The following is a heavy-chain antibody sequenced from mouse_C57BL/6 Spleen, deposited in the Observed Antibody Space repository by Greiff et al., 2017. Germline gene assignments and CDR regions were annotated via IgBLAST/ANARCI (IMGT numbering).Heavy chain of an antibody. CDR1: GYTFTSYW. CDR3: AREPYFYGSSYRYFEV. D-gene: IGHD1-1*01. J-gene: IGHJ1*03. CDR2: IDPSDSYT. Sequence: QVQLQQPGAELVMPGASVKLSCKASGYTFTSYWMHWVKQRPGQGLEWIGEIDPSDSYTNYNQKFKGKSTLTVDKSSSTAYMQLSSLTSEDSAVYYCAREPYFYGSSYRYFEVWGTGTTVTVSS. V-gene: IGHV1-69*01.